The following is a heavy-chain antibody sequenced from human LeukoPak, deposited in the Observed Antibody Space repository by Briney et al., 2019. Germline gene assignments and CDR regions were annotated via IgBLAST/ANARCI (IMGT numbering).Heavy chain of an antibody. Sequence: GGSLRLSCAASGFTFSSYWMHWVRQAPGKGLVWVSRINSDGSSTSYADSVKGRFTISRDNSKNTLYLQMSSLRAEDTAVYYCVKDGGSSGWYAFDYWGQGTLVTVSS. V-gene: IGHV3-74*01. CDR1: GFTFSSYW. J-gene: IGHJ4*02. CDR3: VKDGGSSGWYAFDY. CDR2: INSDGSST. D-gene: IGHD6-19*01.